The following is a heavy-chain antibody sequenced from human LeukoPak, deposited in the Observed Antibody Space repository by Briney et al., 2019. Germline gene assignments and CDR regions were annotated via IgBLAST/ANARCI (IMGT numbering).Heavy chain of an antibody. CDR1: GGSVNSGSYY. Sequence: SETLSLTCTVSGGSVNSGSYYWNWIRQPPGKGLEWIGYIYYSGSTNYNPSLKSRVTISVDTSKNQFSLKLSSVTAADTAVYYCARLADPGYLFDYWGQGTLVTVSS. CDR2: IYYSGST. CDR3: ARLADPGYLFDY. J-gene: IGHJ4*02. V-gene: IGHV4-61*01. D-gene: IGHD2-15*01.